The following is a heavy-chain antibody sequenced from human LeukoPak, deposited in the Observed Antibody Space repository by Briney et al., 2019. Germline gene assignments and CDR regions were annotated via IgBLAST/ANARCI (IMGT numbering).Heavy chain of an antibody. CDR1: GYTFTSCD. CDR2: MNPNSGNT. V-gene: IGHV1-8*01. J-gene: IGHJ4*02. Sequence: ASVKVSCKASGYTFTSCDINWVRQATGQGLEWMGWMNPNSGNTGYGQSFQGRITMTRDISIGTAYMELSNLTSEDTAIYYCTRGSSGRRDNWGRGTLVTVSA. D-gene: IGHD6-19*01. CDR3: TRGSSGRRDN.